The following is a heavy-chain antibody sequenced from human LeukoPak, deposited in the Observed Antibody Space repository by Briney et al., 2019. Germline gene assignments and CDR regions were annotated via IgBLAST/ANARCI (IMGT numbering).Heavy chain of an antibody. Sequence: GASVKVSCKASGYTFSGYYMHWVRQAPGQGLEWMGWINPNSGGTEYAQKFQGRVTMTRDTSISTAYMELSRLRSDDTAMYYCASGPDSRGYYADYYFDYWGQGTLVTVSS. V-gene: IGHV1-2*02. J-gene: IGHJ4*02. CDR2: INPNSGGT. CDR1: GYTFSGYY. D-gene: IGHD3-22*01. CDR3: ASGPDSRGYYADYYFDY.